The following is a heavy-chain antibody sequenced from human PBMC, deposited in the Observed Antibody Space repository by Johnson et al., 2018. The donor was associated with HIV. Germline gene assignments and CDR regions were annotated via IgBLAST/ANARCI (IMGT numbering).Heavy chain of an antibody. J-gene: IGHJ3*02. CDR2: IRYDGKDK. Sequence: QVQLVESGGGVVQPGGSLRLSCAASGFTFSTYGIHWVRQAPGKGLEWVSFIRYDGKDKYYADFVKGRFTISRDNSKKTLSLQMNSLRPEDTAVYYCAKSSSATYYGDAFDMWGQGTRVTVSS. D-gene: IGHD3-10*01. V-gene: IGHV3-30*02. CDR3: AKSSSATYYGDAFDM. CDR1: GFTFSTYG.